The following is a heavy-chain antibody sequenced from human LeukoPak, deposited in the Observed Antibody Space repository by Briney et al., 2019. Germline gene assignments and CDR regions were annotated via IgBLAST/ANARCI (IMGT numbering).Heavy chain of an antibody. Sequence: SETLSLTCTVSSGSISSSSYYWGWIRQPPGKGLEWIGSIYYSGSTYYNPSLKSRVTISVDTSKNQFSLKLSSVTAADTAVYYCAKSRGSGSYYNPPDGMDVWGQGTTVTVSS. J-gene: IGHJ6*02. V-gene: IGHV4-39*01. D-gene: IGHD3-10*01. CDR3: AKSRGSGSYYNPPDGMDV. CDR1: SGSISSSSYY. CDR2: IYYSGST.